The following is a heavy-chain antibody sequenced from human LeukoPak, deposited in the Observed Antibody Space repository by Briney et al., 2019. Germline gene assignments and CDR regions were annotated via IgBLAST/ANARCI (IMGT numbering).Heavy chain of an antibody. CDR1: GFTFSNAW. CDR2: MKSKTDGETT. J-gene: IGHJ4*02. D-gene: IGHD3-16*01. CDR3: TTIKAY. Sequence: GGSLRLSCAASGFTFSNAWMSWVRQAPGKGLEWVGRMKSKTDGETTDYAAPLKGRFTISRDESKNTLYLQMSSLTTEDTAVYFCTTIKAYWGQGTLVTVSS. V-gene: IGHV3-15*01.